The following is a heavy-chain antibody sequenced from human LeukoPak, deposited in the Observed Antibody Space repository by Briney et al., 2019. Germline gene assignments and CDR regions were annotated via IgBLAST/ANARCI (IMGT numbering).Heavy chain of an antibody. CDR3: ASLPGRRSIRGLILGYYYMDV. D-gene: IGHD3-10*01. V-gene: IGHV4-34*01. Sequence: SETLSLTCAVRGGSSSGYSWSWIRQAPGKGLEWIGELDHGGSTNYNPSLKSRVIISLDTSNNHLSLRLSSVTAVDTAVYYCASLPGRRSIRGLILGYYYMDVWGKGTTVTVSS. J-gene: IGHJ6*03. CDR2: LDHGGST. CDR1: GGSSSGYS.